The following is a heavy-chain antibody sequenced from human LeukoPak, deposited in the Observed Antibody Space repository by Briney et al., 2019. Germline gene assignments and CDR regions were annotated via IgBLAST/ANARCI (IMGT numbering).Heavy chain of an antibody. CDR3: AAGGTRGPHAFDI. CDR2: SNAGNGNT. V-gene: IGHV1-3*02. CDR1: GYTFTSYA. Sequence: GASVKVSCKASGYTFTSYAMHWVRQAPGQRLEWMGWSNAGNGNTKYSQEFQGRVTITRDTSASTAYMELSSLRSEDTAVYYCAAGGTRGPHAFDIWGQGTMVTVSS. D-gene: IGHD3-16*01. J-gene: IGHJ3*02.